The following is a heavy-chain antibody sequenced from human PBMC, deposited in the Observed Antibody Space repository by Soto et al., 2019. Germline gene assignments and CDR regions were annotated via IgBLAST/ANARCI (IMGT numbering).Heavy chain of an antibody. CDR1: GYTFTSYG. D-gene: IGHD3-22*01. V-gene: IGHV1-18*04. CDR2: ITAYNVYT. Sequence: ASVKVSCKASGYTFTSYGISWVRQAPGQGLEWMGWITAYNVYTDYAQNIRGSATINTDTSPSKAASELRGLGSDDTTVYFCPRTLAAYDCRDYYSYWRQGTVVTVSS. CDR3: PRTLAAYDCRDYYSY. J-gene: IGHJ4*02.